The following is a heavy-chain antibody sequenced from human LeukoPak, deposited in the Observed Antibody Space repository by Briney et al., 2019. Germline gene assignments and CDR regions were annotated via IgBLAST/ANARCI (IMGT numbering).Heavy chain of an antibody. Sequence: SQTLSLTCAISGDSVSSNSAAWNWIRQSPSRGLEWLGRTYYRSKWYNDCAVSVKSRITINPDTSKNQFSLQLNSVTPEDTAVYYSARAPGVAVAGTAPFDYWGQGTLVTVSS. V-gene: IGHV6-1*01. CDR3: ARAPGVAVAGTAPFDY. CDR2: TYYRSKWYN. CDR1: GDSVSSNSAA. D-gene: IGHD6-19*01. J-gene: IGHJ4*02.